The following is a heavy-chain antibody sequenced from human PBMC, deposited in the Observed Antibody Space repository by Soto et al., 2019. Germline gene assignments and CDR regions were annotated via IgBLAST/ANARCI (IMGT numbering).Heavy chain of an antibody. D-gene: IGHD1-26*01. J-gene: IGHJ4*02. Sequence: PSETLSLTCTVSGGSISSYYWSWIRQPPGKGLEWIGYIYYSGSTNYNPSLKSRVTISVDTSKNQFSLKLSSVTAADTAVYYCAREGELQNFDYWGQGTLVTVSS. CDR2: IYYSGST. V-gene: IGHV4-59*01. CDR1: GGSISSYY. CDR3: AREGELQNFDY.